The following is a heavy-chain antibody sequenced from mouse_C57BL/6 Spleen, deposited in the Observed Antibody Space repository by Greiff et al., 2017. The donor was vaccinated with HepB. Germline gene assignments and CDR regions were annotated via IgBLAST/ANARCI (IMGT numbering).Heavy chain of an antibody. Sequence: VQLQQSGAELVRPGTSVKLSCKASGYTFTSYWMHWVKQRPGQGLEWIGVIDPSDSYTNYNQKFKGKATLTVDTSSSTAYMQLSSLTSEDSAVYYGARRVITTVVATDWYFDVWGTGTTVTVSS. D-gene: IGHD1-1*01. J-gene: IGHJ1*03. CDR1: GYTFTSYW. CDR2: IDPSDSYT. V-gene: IGHV1-59*01. CDR3: ARRVITTVVATDWYFDV.